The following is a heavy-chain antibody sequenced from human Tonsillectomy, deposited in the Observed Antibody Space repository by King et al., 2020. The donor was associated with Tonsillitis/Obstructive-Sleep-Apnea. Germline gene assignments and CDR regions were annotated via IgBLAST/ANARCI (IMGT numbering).Heavy chain of an antibody. Sequence: DVQLVESGGGLVQPGGSLRLSCAASGFTFSSYWMRWVRQAPGKGLVWVSRINSDASSTSYADSVKGRFTISRDNAKNTLYLQMNSLRAEDTAVYYCARGDSTSSPPGGFDYWGQGTLVTVSS. J-gene: IGHJ4*02. CDR3: ARGDSTSSPPGGFDY. V-gene: IGHV3-74*01. CDR1: GFTFSSYW. D-gene: IGHD6-6*01. CDR2: INSDASST.